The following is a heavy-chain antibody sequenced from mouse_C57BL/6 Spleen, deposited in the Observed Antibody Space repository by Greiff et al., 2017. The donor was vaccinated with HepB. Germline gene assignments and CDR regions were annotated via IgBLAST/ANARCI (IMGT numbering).Heavy chain of an antibody. CDR2: INPYNGGT. CDR1: GYTFTDYY. Sequence: EVMLVESGPVLVKPGASVKMSCKASGYTFTDYYMNWVKQSHGKSLEWIGVINPYNGGTSYNQKFKGKATLTVDKSSSTAYMELNSLTSEDSAVYYCARRGATVVAPSFDYCGQGTTLTVSS. V-gene: IGHV1-19*01. CDR3: ARRGATVVAPSFDY. J-gene: IGHJ2*01. D-gene: IGHD1-1*01.